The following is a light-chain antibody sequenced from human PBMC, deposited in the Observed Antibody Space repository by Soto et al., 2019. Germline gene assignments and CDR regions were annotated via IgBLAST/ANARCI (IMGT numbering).Light chain of an antibody. V-gene: IGLV2-23*01. CDR1: SSDVGSYHL. Sequence: QSVLTQPASVSGSPGQSITISCTGTSSDVGSYHLVSWYQQHPGKAPKLMIYEGSKRPSGVSNRFSGSKSGNTASLTISGLQAEDEADYYCCSYAGSSTVYVFGTGTKVTVL. CDR2: EGS. CDR3: CSYAGSSTVYV. J-gene: IGLJ1*01.